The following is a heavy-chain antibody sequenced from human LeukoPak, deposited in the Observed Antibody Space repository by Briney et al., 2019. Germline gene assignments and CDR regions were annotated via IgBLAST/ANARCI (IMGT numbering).Heavy chain of an antibody. Sequence: GGSLRLSCVASGFTFKNYALSWVRQAPGKGLEGVSSLSGSGITSFYPDSMKGRFTISRDNSKNTLFLQVNSLRAEDTAVYYCARHGREVDYYYYYMNVWGKGTTVTVSS. J-gene: IGHJ6*03. CDR2: LSGSGITS. D-gene: IGHD1-14*01. V-gene: IGHV3-23*01. CDR3: ARHGREVDYYYYYMNV. CDR1: GFTFKNYA.